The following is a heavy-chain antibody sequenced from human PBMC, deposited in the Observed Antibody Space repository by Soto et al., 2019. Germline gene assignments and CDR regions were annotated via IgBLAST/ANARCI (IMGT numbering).Heavy chain of an antibody. CDR3: AHRPGGSSYDTFDY. CDR1: WFSLSTSGGG. Sequence: GSGPKPGKPPQTPTPTCTFSWFSLSTSGGGVGWIPPPPGKALQWLALIYWDDDKRYSPSLKSRLTIPKDTSKNQVVLTMTNMDPVATATYYCAHRPGGSSYDTFDYWGQGTLVTVSS. D-gene: IGHD5-18*01. J-gene: IGHJ4*02. V-gene: IGHV2-5*02. CDR2: IYWDDDK.